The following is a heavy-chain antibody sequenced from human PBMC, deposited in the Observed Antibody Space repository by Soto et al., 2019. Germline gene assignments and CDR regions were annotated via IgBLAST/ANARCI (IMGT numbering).Heavy chain of an antibody. Sequence: QVQLQQWGAGLLKPSETLSLTCAVYGGSFSGYYWSWIRQPPGKGLEWIGEINHSGSTNYNPSLKSRATISVDASKNQFSLKLSSVTAADTAVYYCASGPSSPYCTNGVCYTSEGFDYWGQGTLVTVSS. CDR3: ASGPSSPYCTNGVCYTSEGFDY. V-gene: IGHV4-34*01. CDR2: INHSGST. J-gene: IGHJ4*02. CDR1: GGSFSGYY. D-gene: IGHD2-8*01.